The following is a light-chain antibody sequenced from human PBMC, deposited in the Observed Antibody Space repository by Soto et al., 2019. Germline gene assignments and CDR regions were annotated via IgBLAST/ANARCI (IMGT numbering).Light chain of an antibody. CDR3: QQHDNWPPWT. CDR1: QSVSSS. V-gene: IGKV3-15*01. J-gene: IGKJ1*01. CDR2: GAS. Sequence: EIVMTQSPATLSVSPGERATLSCRASQSVSSSLAWYQQKPGQGPRLLIYGASTRASGIPARFSGSGSGTEFTLPISSRQSEDFALYYCQQHDNWPPWTFGQGTKVEIK.